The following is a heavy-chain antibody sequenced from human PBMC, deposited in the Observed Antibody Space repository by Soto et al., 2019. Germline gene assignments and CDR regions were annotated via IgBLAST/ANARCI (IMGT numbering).Heavy chain of an antibody. D-gene: IGHD3-10*01. J-gene: IGHJ6*02. V-gene: IGHV3-74*01. CDR2: INSDGSST. CDR3: ARRDGSGSANYYSYGMDV. Sequence: SLRLSCAASGFTFSSYWMHWVRQAPGKGLVWVSRINSDGSSTSYADSVKGRFTISRDNAKNTLYLQMNSLRAEDTAVYYCARRDGSGSANYYSYGMDVWGQGTTVTVSS. CDR1: GFTFSSYW.